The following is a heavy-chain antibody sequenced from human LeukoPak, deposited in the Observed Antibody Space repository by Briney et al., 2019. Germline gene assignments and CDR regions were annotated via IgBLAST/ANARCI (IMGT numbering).Heavy chain of an antibody. V-gene: IGHV4-39*01. Sequence: SSETLSLTCTVSGGSISSSSYYWGWIRQPPGKGLEWIGSLYYSGSTYYNPSLKSRVTISVDTSKNQFSLKLSSVTAADTAVYYCARHNVSRYFDSPDYWGQGTLVTVSS. CDR2: LYYSGST. D-gene: IGHD3-9*01. J-gene: IGHJ4*02. CDR3: ARHNVSRYFDSPDY. CDR1: GGSISSSSYY.